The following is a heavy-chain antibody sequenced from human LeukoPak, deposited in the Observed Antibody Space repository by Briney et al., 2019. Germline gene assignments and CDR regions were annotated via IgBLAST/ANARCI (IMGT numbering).Heavy chain of an antibody. D-gene: IGHD4-17*01. CDR1: GGSISSGDYY. V-gene: IGHV4-30-4*08. CDR3: ARDTLNDYGDLNWFDP. Sequence: SQTLSLTCTVSGGSISSGDYYWSWIRQPPGKGLEWIGSIYYSGSTYYNPSLKSRVTISVDTSKNQFSLKLSSVTAADTAVYYCARDTLNDYGDLNWFDPWGQGTLVTVSS. CDR2: IYYSGST. J-gene: IGHJ5*02.